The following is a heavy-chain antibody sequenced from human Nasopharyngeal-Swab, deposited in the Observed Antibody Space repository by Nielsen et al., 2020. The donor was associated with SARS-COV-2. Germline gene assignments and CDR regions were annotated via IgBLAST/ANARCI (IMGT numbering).Heavy chain of an antibody. CDR3: ARDYYDNYDSDY. J-gene: IGHJ4*02. Sequence: ASVKVSCKTSGYTFTDYYIHWLRQVPGQGLEWVGCINPDSGDTQYAQQFQGRVTVTSDRSRSTAYIDLSRLRSDDTAVYYCARDYYDNYDSDYWGQGTLVTVSS. CDR2: INPDSGDT. V-gene: IGHV1-2*02. D-gene: IGHD3-22*01. CDR1: GYTFTDYY.